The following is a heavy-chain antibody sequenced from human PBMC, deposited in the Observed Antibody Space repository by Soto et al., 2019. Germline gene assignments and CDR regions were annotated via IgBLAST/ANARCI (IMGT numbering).Heavy chain of an antibody. Sequence: GESLKISCAASGLTFSSYAMNWVRQAPGKGLEWVSAISGSSGSTYYADSVKGRFTISRDNSKNTLYLQMNSLRAEDTALYYCAKDGLRIDAFDIWGQGTMVTVSS. J-gene: IGHJ3*02. CDR3: AKDGLRIDAFDI. CDR1: GLTFSSYA. D-gene: IGHD5-12*01. CDR2: ISGSSGST. V-gene: IGHV3-23*01.